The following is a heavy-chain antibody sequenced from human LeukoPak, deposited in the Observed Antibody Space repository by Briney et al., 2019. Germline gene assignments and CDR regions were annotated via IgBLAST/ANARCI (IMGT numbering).Heavy chain of an antibody. Sequence: GGSLRLSCAASGFTFSTYAMHWVRQAPGKGLGWVAVISHDGGTKHYADSVKGRFTISRDDSKNTLYLQMNSLRAEDTAVYYCAKGGWSNWFDPWGQGTLVSVSS. CDR3: AKGGWSNWFDP. V-gene: IGHV3-30-3*01. J-gene: IGHJ5*02. CDR1: GFTFSTYA. D-gene: IGHD6-19*01. CDR2: ISHDGGTK.